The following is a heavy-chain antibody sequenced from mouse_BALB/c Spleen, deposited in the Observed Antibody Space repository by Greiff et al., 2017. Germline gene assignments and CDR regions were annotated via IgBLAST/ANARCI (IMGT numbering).Heavy chain of an antibody. V-gene: IGHV1-82*01. CDR2: IYPGDGDT. CDR3: ARSVTTATDY. Sequence: VKLMESGPELVKPGASVKISCKASGYAFSSSWMNWVKQRPGQGLEWIGRIYPGDGDTNYNGKFKGKATLTADKSSSTAYMQLSSLTSVDSAVYFCARSVTTATDYWGQGTTLTVSS. D-gene: IGHD1-2*01. CDR1: GYAFSSSW. J-gene: IGHJ2*01.